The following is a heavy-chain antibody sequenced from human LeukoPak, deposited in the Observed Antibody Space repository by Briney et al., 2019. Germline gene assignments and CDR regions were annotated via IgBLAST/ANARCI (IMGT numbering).Heavy chain of an antibody. J-gene: IGHJ4*02. CDR1: GGSISSGGYY. Sequence: SETLSLTCTVSGGSISSGGYYWSWIRQRPGKGLEWIGYIYYSGSTYYNPSLKSRVTISVDTSKNQFSLKLSSVTAADTAVYYCARALKMITFGGVYFDYWGQGTLVTVSS. V-gene: IGHV4-31*03. D-gene: IGHD3-16*01. CDR2: IYYSGST. CDR3: ARALKMITFGGVYFDY.